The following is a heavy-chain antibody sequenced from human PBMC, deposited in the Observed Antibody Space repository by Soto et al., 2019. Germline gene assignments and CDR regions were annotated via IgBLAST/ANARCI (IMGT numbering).Heavy chain of an antibody. V-gene: IGHV4-59*01. J-gene: IGHJ3*02. Sequence: SETLSLTWTVSGGSLSSYYWSWIRQPPGKGLEWIGYIYYSGSTNYNPSLKSRVTISVDTSKNQFSLKLSSVTAADTAVYYCARDRDGIAFDIWGQGTMVTVSS. CDR2: IYYSGST. CDR3: ARDRDGIAFDI. CDR1: GGSLSSYY.